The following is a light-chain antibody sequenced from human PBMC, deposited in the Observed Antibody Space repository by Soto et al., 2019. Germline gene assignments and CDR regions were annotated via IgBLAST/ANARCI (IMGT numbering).Light chain of an antibody. CDR1: QSINTW. Sequence: DIQMTQSPSTLSVSVGDRVTITCRASQSINTWLAWYQQKPGKAPKLLIYKASNLESGVPSRFSGSGSGTEFTLTISSLQPDDFATYYCQQYTDYFTFGGGTKVEI. CDR3: QQYTDYFT. V-gene: IGKV1-5*03. CDR2: KAS. J-gene: IGKJ4*01.